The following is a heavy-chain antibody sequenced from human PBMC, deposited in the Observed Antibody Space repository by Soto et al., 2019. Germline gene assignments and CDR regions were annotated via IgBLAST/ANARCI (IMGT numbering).Heavy chain of an antibody. Sequence: EVQLVQSGPEVKKPGESQKISCKGSGFPFTKYWIAWVRQVPGRGLEWMGTINPDDSDTRDSPTFQGRVTISVDKSIDTAYLQWSRLSASDSAMYFCARLTNIASPVGAFDYWGQGTQVTVSS. CDR3: ARLTNIASPVGAFDY. CDR1: GFPFTKYW. V-gene: IGHV5-51*01. CDR2: INPDDSDT. D-gene: IGHD1-1*01. J-gene: IGHJ4*02.